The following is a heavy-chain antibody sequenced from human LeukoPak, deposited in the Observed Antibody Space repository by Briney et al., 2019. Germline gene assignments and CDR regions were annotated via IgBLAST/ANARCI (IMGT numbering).Heavy chain of an antibody. D-gene: IGHD2/OR15-2a*01. CDR1: GFGFSNFW. CDR3: VRDWAPASMQAAPFDC. J-gene: IGHJ4*02. V-gene: IGHV3-7*01. CDR2: IKEDGSLK. Sequence: GGSLRLSCAASGFGFSNFWMSWVRQAPGKVPEWVANIKEDGSLKNYVDSVEGRFTVSRDNAKNTLYLQMNSLRLEDTAVYYCVRDWAPASMQAAPFDCWGQGTLVTVSS.